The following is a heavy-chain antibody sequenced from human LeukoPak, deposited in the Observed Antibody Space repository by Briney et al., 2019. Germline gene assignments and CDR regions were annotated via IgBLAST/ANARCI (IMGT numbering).Heavy chain of an antibody. CDR1: GGSISSSSYY. J-gene: IGHJ4*02. Sequence: SETLSLTCTVSGGSISSSSYYWGWIRQPPGKGLEWIRSIYYSGSTYYNPSLKSRVTISVDTSKNQFSLKLSSVTAADTAVYYCARAVAPRGEFDYWGQGTLVTVSS. CDR2: IYYSGST. D-gene: IGHD3-16*01. V-gene: IGHV4-39*07. CDR3: ARAVAPRGEFDY.